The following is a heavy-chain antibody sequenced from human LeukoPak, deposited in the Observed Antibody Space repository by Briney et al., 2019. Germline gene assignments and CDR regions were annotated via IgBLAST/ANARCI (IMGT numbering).Heavy chain of an antibody. Sequence: GGSLRLSCAASGFTFSSYSMNWVRQAPGKGLEWVASISSSSSFIYYADSVKGRFTISRDNSKNTLYLQMNSLRAEDTAVYYCARDGPYSGYSPFDYWGQGTLVTVSS. D-gene: IGHD5-12*01. CDR1: GFTFSSYS. CDR3: ARDGPYSGYSPFDY. V-gene: IGHV3-21*01. CDR2: ISSSSSFI. J-gene: IGHJ4*02.